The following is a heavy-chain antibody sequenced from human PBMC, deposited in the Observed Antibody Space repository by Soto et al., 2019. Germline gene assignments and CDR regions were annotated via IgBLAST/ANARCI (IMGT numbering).Heavy chain of an antibody. CDR1: GGSFGGYY. D-gene: IGHD3-22*01. J-gene: IGHJ6*02. CDR3: ARKGDYYDSSGYWGYYYYGMDV. Sequence: QVQLQQWGAGLLKPSETLSLTCAVYGGSFGGYYWSWIRQPPGKGLEWIGEINPSGSTNYNPSLKSRVTISVDTSKNQFSLKLSSVTAADTAVYYCARKGDYYDSSGYWGYYYYGMDVWGQGTTVTVSS. CDR2: INPSGST. V-gene: IGHV4-34*01.